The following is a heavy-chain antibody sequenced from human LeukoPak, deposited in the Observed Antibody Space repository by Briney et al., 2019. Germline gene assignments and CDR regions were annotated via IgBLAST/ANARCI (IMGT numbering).Heavy chain of an antibody. D-gene: IGHD3-22*01. CDR2: IYYNGRN. V-gene: IGHV4-59*01. CDR1: GGSINAYY. Sequence: SETLSLTCTVSGGSINAYYWSWIRQPPGKGLEWIGYIYYNGRNNYNPSLKSRVTISVDRSKNQFSLKLSSVTAADTAVYYCARAYYDSSGYYYQFDYWGQGTLVTASS. J-gene: IGHJ4*02. CDR3: ARAYYDSSGYYYQFDY.